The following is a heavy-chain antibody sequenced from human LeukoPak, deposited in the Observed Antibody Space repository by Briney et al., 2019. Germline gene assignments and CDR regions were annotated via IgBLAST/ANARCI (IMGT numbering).Heavy chain of an antibody. CDR3: ARQKCTSTSCLTKNAFDI. Sequence: SETLSLTCTVSGSISSYYWSWIRQPPGKGLEWIGYIYTSGSTNYNPSLKSRVTISVDTSKNQFSLDLSCVTAADTAVYYCARQKCTSTSCLTKNAFDIWGQGTMVTVSS. V-gene: IGHV4-4*09. CDR2: IYTSGST. D-gene: IGHD2-2*01. J-gene: IGHJ3*02. CDR1: GSISSYY.